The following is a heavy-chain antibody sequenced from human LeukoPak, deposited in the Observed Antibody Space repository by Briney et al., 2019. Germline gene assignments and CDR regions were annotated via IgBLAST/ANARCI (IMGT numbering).Heavy chain of an antibody. J-gene: IGHJ6*02. CDR3: ARDGAYCSSTGCPDGYYYYGMDV. CDR1: GGTFSSYA. V-gene: IGHV1-69*13. CDR2: IIPIFGTA. Sequence: SVKVSCKASGGTFSSYAISWVRQAPGQGLEWMGGIIPIFGTANYAQKFQGRVTITADESTSTAYMELSSLRSEDTAVYYCARDGAYCSSTGCPDGYYYYGMDVWGQGTTVTVSS. D-gene: IGHD2-2*01.